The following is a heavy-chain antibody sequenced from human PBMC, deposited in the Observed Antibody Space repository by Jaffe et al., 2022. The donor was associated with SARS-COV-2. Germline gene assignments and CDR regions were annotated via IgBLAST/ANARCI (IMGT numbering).Heavy chain of an antibody. J-gene: IGHJ5*02. CDR3: AKAELLLWFGERVDWFDP. CDR2: ISYDGSNK. D-gene: IGHD3-10*01. Sequence: QVQLVESGGGVVQPGRSLRLSCAASGFTFSSYGMHWVRQAPGKGLEWVAVISYDGSNKYYADSVKGRFTISRDNSKNTLYLQMNSLRAEDTAVYYCAKAELLLWFGERVDWFDPWGQGTLVTVSS. CDR1: GFTFSSYG. V-gene: IGHV3-30*18.